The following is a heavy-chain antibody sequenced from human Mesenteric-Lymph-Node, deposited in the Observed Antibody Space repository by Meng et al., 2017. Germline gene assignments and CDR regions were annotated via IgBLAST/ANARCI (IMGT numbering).Heavy chain of an antibody. CDR2: ISWNSGSI. V-gene: IGHV3-9*01. Sequence: GGSLRLSCAASGFTFDDYAMHWVRQAPGKGLEWVLGISWNSGSIGYADSVKGRFTISRDNAKNSLYLQMNSLRAEDTALYYCAKATVTTVRGDMDVWGQGTTVTVSS. CDR1: GFTFDDYA. J-gene: IGHJ6*02. CDR3: AKATVTTVRGDMDV. D-gene: IGHD4-17*01.